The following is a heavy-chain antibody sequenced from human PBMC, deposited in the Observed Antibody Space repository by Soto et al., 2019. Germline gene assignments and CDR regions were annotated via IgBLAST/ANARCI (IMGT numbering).Heavy chain of an antibody. CDR2: ISYDGSNK. CDR1: GFTFSSYG. J-gene: IGHJ6*02. D-gene: IGHD3-22*01. CDR3: AKDLNYYDSSGYYYPKDYYYYYGMDV. V-gene: IGHV3-30*18. Sequence: QVQLVESVGGVVQPGRSLRLSCAASGFTFSSYGMHWVRQAPGKGLEWVAVISYDGSNKYYADSVKGRFTISRDNSKNTLYLQMNSLRAEDTAVYYCAKDLNYYDSSGYYYPKDYYYYYGMDVWGQGTTVTVSS.